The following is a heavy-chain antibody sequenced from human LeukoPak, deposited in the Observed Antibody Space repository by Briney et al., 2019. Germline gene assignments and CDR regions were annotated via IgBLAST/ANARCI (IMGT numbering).Heavy chain of an antibody. CDR1: GGSISSYY. V-gene: IGHV4-59*01. D-gene: IGHD5-12*01. J-gene: IGHJ4*02. Sequence: PSETLSLTCTVSGGSISSYYWSWIRQPPGKGLEWIGYIYYSGSTNYNPSLKSRVTISVDTSKNQFSLKLSSVTAADTAVYYCATMPGRYSGYDSLYYFDYWGQGTLVTVSS. CDR2: IYYSGST. CDR3: ATMPGRYSGYDSLYYFDY.